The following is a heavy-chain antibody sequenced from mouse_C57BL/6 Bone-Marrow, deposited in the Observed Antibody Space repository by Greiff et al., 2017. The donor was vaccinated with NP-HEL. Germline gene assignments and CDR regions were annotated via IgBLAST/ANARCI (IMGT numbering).Heavy chain of an antibody. CDR1: GYTFTSYW. Sequence: QVQLQQPGAELVKPGASVKLSCKASGYTFTSYWMQWVKQRPGQGLEWIGEIDPSDSYTNYNQKFKGKATLTVDTSSSTAYMQLSSLTSEDSAVYYCARRPDSNYVSFDYWGQGTTLTVSS. J-gene: IGHJ2*01. V-gene: IGHV1-50*01. D-gene: IGHD2-5*01. CDR2: IDPSDSYT. CDR3: ARRPDSNYVSFDY.